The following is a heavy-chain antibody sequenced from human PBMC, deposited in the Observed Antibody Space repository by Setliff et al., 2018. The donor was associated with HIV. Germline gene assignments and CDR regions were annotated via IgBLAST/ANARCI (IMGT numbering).Heavy chain of an antibody. J-gene: IGHJ6*03. Sequence: ASVKVSCKASGDTFPTYDINWVRQATGQGPEWIGWMNTNSGNTGYAQKFQGRVTMTRNTSISTAFMELGSLRSEDTAVYYCARGRSLVRGSGSPEYYYMDVWGKGTTVTVSS. V-gene: IGHV1-8*02. CDR2: MNTNSGNT. D-gene: IGHD3-10*01. CDR1: GDTFPTYD. CDR3: ARGRSLVRGSGSPEYYYMDV.